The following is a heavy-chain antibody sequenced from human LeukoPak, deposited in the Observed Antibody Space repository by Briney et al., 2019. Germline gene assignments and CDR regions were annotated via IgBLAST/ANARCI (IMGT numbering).Heavy chain of an antibody. J-gene: IGHJ4*02. CDR2: IYYSGST. CDR3: ARDLLMITFGGVIVYFDY. CDR1: GGSISSSSYY. Sequence: SETLSLTCTVSGGSISSSSYYWGWIRQPPGKGLEWIGGIYYSGSTYYNPSLKSRVTISVDTSKNQFSLKLSSVTAADTAVYYCARDLLMITFGGVIVYFDYWGQGTLVTVSS. D-gene: IGHD3-16*02. V-gene: IGHV4-39*07.